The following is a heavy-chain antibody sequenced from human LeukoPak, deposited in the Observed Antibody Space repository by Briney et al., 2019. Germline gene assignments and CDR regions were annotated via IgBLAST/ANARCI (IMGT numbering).Heavy chain of an antibody. J-gene: IGHJ4*02. CDR3: ARRSSLYYGSGRQVGYYSDY. V-gene: IGHV3-33*01. D-gene: IGHD3-10*01. CDR2: IWYDGSNK. Sequence: PGRSLRLSCAASGFTFSSYGMHWVRQAPGKGLEWVAVIWYDGSNKYYADSVKGRFTISRDNSKNTLYLQMNSLRAEDTAVYYCARRSSLYYGSGRQVGYYSDYWGQGTLVTVSS. CDR1: GFTFSSYG.